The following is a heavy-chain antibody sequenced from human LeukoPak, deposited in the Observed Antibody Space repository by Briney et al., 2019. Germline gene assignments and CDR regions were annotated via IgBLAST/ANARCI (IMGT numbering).Heavy chain of an antibody. V-gene: IGHV3-30*02. CDR1: GFTFSSYG. J-gene: IGHJ4*02. CDR3: AKDVITIVRGVIDY. Sequence: GGSLRLSCVASGFTFSSYGMHWVRQAPGKGLEWVAFIWSDGSKKYYADSVKGRFTISRDNSKNTLYLQMNSLRAEDTAVYYCAKDVITIVRGVIDYWGQGTLVTVSS. D-gene: IGHD3-10*01. CDR2: IWSDGSKK.